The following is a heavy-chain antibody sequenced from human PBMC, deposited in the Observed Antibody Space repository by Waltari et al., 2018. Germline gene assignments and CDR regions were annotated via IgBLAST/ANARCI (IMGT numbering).Heavy chain of an antibody. CDR3: TSWRVVAGTGWFDS. Sequence: VQLLESGGGLVQPGGSLRLSCAASGFSFSNYDMAWVRQAPGKGLEWVSGIRNSGGNTYYGDSVKGRFAISRDNARNTLHLQMNGLRAEDTAIYYCTSWRVVAGTGWFDSCGQGTLVTVSS. CDR1: GFSFSNYD. D-gene: IGHD2-15*01. CDR2: IRNSGGNT. V-gene: IGHV3-23*01. J-gene: IGHJ5*01.